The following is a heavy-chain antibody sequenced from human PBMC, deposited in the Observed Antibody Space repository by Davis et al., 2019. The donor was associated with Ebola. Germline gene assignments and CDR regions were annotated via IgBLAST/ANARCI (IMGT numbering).Heavy chain of an antibody. V-gene: IGHV3-53*01. J-gene: IGHJ3*02. CDR3: AKGGIVATIQAFDI. CDR2: IYSGGST. Sequence: PGGSLRLSCAASGFTVSSNYMSWVRQAPGKGLEWVSVIYSGGSTYYADSVKGRFTISRDNSKNTLYLQMNSLRAEDTAVYYCAKGGIVATIQAFDIWGQGTMVTVSS. D-gene: IGHD5-12*01. CDR1: GFTVSSNY.